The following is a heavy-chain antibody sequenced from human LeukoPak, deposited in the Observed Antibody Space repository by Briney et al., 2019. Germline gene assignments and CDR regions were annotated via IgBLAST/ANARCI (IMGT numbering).Heavy chain of an antibody. D-gene: IGHD3-16*01. V-gene: IGHV1-69*13. J-gene: IGHJ4*02. CDR1: GGTFNSYA. CDR2: IIPIFGTA. Sequence: SVKVSCKASGGTFNSYAISWVRQAPGQGLEWMGGIIPIFGTANYAQKFQGRVTITADESTSTAYMELSSLRSEDTAVYYCARDKGILGSFGVDWGQGTLVTVSS. CDR3: ARDKGILGSFGVD.